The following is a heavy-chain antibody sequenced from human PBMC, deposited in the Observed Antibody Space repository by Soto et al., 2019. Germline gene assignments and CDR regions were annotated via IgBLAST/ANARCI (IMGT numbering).Heavy chain of an antibody. V-gene: IGHV4-59*01. CDR3: ARFRRNSFGV. J-gene: IGHJ4*02. D-gene: IGHD3-10*01. CDR1: GDSMSPFY. CDR2: IYHIGTT. Sequence: SETLSLTCTVSGDSMSPFYWSWIRQPPGKGLEWIGYIYHIGTTTYNPSLESRVTISLDSSKNQFSLKLSSVTAADTAVYYCARFRRNSFGVWGRGTLVTVSS.